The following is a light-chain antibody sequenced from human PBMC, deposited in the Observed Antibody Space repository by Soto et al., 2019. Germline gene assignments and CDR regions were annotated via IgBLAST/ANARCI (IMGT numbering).Light chain of an antibody. V-gene: IGLV2-11*01. Sequence: QSALTQPRSVSGSPGQSVTISCTGTSSDVGGYNYVSWYQQHPGKAPKLMIYDVSKRPSGVPDRFSGSKSGNTASLTISGLLGEDEADYYCCSYAGNYTHVFGTGTKVTVL. CDR2: DVS. CDR3: CSYAGNYTHV. CDR1: SSDVGGYNY. J-gene: IGLJ1*01.